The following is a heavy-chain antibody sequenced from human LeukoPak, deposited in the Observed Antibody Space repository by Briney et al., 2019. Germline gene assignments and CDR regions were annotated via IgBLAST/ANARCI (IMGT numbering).Heavy chain of an antibody. CDR1: GYTFTRHA. CDR3: ARGRIAVAGTTDY. D-gene: IGHD6-19*01. V-gene: IGHV1-18*01. Sequence: ASVKVSCKASGYTFTRHAMHWVRQAPGQGLEWMGWISAYNGNTDYAQKFQGRVTMTTDTSTSTAYMELMSLRSDDTAVYYCARGRIAVAGTTDYWGQGTLVTVSS. J-gene: IGHJ4*02. CDR2: ISAYNGNT.